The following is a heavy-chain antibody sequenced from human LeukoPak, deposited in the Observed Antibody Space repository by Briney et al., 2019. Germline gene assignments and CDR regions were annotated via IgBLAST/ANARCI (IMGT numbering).Heavy chain of an antibody. D-gene: IGHD6-19*01. J-gene: IGHJ4*02. CDR1: GFTFSSYA. CDR2: ISYDGSNK. V-gene: IGHV3-30*04. Sequence: GRSLRLSCAASGFTFSSYAMHWVRQAPGKGLEWVAVISYDGSNKYYADSVKGRFTISRDNSKNTLYLQMNSLRAEDTAVYYCAGEGSGWYLDYWGQGTLVTVSS. CDR3: AGEGSGWYLDY.